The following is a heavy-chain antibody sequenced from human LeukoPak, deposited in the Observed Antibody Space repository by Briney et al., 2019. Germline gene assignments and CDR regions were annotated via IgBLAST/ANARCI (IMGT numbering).Heavy chain of an antibody. J-gene: IGHJ5*02. CDR1: GGTFSSYA. V-gene: IGHV1-69*05. Sequence: SVKVSCKASGGTFSSYAISWVRQAPGQGLEWMGGIIPIFGTANYAQKFQGRVTITTDESTSTAYMELSSLRSEDTAVYYCAKVRGVMRGRYWFDPWGQGTLVTVSS. CDR2: IIPIFGTA. D-gene: IGHD3-10*01. CDR3: AKVRGVMRGRYWFDP.